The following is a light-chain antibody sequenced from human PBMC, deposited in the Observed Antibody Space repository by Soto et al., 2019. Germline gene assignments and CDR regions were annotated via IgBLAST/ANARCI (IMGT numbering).Light chain of an antibody. J-gene: IGLJ1*01. V-gene: IGLV2-14*01. Sequence: QCVLTQPASLSGSAVQSITISCTVTSSDFGCYNYVSWYQVRPFKSPKLMAYEVSNLPSGVSNRFSGSKSGNTASLTISGLQAEDEADYYCSSYTSSTAYVFGTGTKVTVL. CDR2: EVS. CDR1: SSDFGCYNY. CDR3: SSYTSSTAYV.